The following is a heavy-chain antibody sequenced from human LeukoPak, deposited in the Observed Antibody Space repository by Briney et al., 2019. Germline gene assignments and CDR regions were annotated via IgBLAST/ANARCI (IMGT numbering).Heavy chain of an antibody. CDR1: GYTFTGYY. D-gene: IGHD3-16*01. J-gene: IGHJ5*02. CDR2: INPDSGGT. CDR3: ARDDSVTVGRDNWFDP. V-gene: IGHV1-2*06. Sequence: GASVKVSCKASGYTFTGYYIHWVRQAPGQGLEWMGRINPDSGGTNYAQKFQGRVTMTRDTSISTAYMELSRLTSDDTAVYYCARDDSVTVGRDNWFDPWGQGTLVTVSS.